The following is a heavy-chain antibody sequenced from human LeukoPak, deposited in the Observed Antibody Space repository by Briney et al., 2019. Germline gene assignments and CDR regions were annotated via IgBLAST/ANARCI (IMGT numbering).Heavy chain of an antibody. J-gene: IGHJ4*02. CDR3: AKDGYCSGGSCYANFIDR. Sequence: GGSLRLSCAASGFSFLHYGMHWVRQAPGKGLEWVAFISSDGSKEYYADSVKGRFTISRDNSKNTLYLHVNSPRAEDTAVFFCAKDGYCSGGSCYANFIDRWGQGTLVTVSS. CDR2: ISSDGSKE. D-gene: IGHD2-15*01. V-gene: IGHV3-30*18. CDR1: GFSFLHYG.